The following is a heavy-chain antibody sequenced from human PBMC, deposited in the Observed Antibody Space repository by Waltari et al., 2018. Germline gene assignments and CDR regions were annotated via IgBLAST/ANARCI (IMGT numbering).Heavy chain of an antibody. CDR1: GGSISSYY. D-gene: IGHD3-3*01. V-gene: IGHV4-59*01. Sequence: QVQLQESGPGLVKPSETLSLTCTVSGGSISSYYWSWLRQPPGKGLEGLGYIYYSGSTNYTPSLKGRVNISVDTSKNQGSLKLSSVTAADTAVYYCARASSRTLGVVDYWGQGTLVTVSP. CDR2: IYYSGST. CDR3: ARASSRTLGVVDY. J-gene: IGHJ4*02.